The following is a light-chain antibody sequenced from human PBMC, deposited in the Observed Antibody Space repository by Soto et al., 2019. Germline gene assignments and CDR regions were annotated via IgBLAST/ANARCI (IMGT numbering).Light chain of an antibody. V-gene: IGKV1-5*03. CDR2: KAS. CDR1: QSISSW. J-gene: IGKJ1*01. CDR3: QQYNSYST. Sequence: DIQMTQSPSTLSASVGDRVTITCRASQSISSWLAWYKQKPGKAPKLLIYKASSLESGVPSRFSGSGSGTESTLTIRSLKPDDFATYYCQQYNSYSTFGQGTKLDIK.